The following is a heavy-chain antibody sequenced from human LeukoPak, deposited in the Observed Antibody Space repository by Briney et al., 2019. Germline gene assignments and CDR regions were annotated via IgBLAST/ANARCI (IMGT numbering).Heavy chain of an antibody. V-gene: IGHV3-23*01. CDR1: GFTFSSYA. CDR2: ISGSGGST. D-gene: IGHD2-21*01. J-gene: IGHJ4*02. Sequence: GGSLRLSGAASGFTFSSYAMSWVRQAPGKGLEWVSAISGSGGSTYYADSVKGRFTISRNNSKNTLYLQMNSLRAEDTAVYYCAKYGIFPFYFDYWGQGTLVTVSS. CDR3: AKYGIFPFYFDY.